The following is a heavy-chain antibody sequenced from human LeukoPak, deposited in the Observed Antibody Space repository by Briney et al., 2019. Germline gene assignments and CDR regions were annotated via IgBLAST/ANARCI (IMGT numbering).Heavy chain of an antibody. CDR2: IKSKTDGGTT. J-gene: IGHJ6*02. Sequence: GGSLRLSCAASGFTFSNARMSWVRQAPGKGLEWVGRIKSKTDGGTTDYAAPVKGRFTISRDDSKNTLYLQMNSLKTEDTAVYYCTTQLRSKYYYYYGMNVWGQGTTVTVSS. D-gene: IGHD1-1*01. V-gene: IGHV3-15*01. CDR3: TTQLRSKYYYYYGMNV. CDR1: GFTFSNAR.